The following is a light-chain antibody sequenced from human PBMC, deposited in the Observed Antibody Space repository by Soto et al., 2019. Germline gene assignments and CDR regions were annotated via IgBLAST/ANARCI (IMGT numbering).Light chain of an antibody. CDR3: QQYNNWPLPT. CDR1: QSVSSG. Sequence: EILMTQSPATLSVSPGERATLSCRASQSVSSGLAWYQQNPGQAPRLLIYDASTRATGIPARFSGSGSGTEFTLTISSLQSEDIAVYYCQQYNNWPLPTFGQGTRLEIK. V-gene: IGKV3-15*01. J-gene: IGKJ5*01. CDR2: DAS.